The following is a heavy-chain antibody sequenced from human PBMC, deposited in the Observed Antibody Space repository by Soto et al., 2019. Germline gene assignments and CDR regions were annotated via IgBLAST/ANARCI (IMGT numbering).Heavy chain of an antibody. CDR3: ARGIFYGMDV. J-gene: IGHJ6*02. CDR2: TYYRSKWYN. Sequence: PSRSATCGVSGDGVSCNSAAWNWIRKSPSRGLEWLGRTYYRSKWYNDYAVSVKSRITINPDTSKNQFSLQLNSVTPEDTAVYYCARGIFYGMDVWGQGTTVPVSS. V-gene: IGHV6-1*01. CDR1: GDGVSCNSAA.